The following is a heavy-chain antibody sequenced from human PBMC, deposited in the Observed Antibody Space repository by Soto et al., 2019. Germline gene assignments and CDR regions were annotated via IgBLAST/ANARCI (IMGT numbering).Heavy chain of an antibody. CDR3: ASPGGSWVERPHDAFDI. D-gene: IGHD2-15*01. CDR1: GFTFSDYY. CDR2: ISSSSSYT. Sequence: LRLSCAASGFTFSDYYMSWIRQAPGKGLEWVSYISSSSSYTNYADSVKGRFTISRDNAKNSLYLQMNSLRAEDTAVYYCASPGGSWVERPHDAFDIWGQGTMVTVSS. V-gene: IGHV3-11*06. J-gene: IGHJ3*02.